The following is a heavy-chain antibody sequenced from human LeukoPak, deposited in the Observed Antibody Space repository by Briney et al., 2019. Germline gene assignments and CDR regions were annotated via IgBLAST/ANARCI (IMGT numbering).Heavy chain of an antibody. D-gene: IGHD3-3*01. CDR1: GGSISSYY. CDR2: ISSSGSTI. Sequence: LSLTCTVSGGSISSYYWSWIRQPPGKGLEWVSYISSSGSTIYYADSVKGRFTISRDNAKNSLYLQMNSLRAEDTAVYYCARVLGFLEWLSGSAWFDPWGQGTLVTVSS. V-gene: IGHV3-11*01. CDR3: ARVLGFLEWLSGSAWFDP. J-gene: IGHJ5*02.